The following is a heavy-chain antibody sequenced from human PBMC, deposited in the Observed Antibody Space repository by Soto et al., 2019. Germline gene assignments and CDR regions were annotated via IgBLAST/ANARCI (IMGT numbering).Heavy chain of an antibody. Sequence: SETLSLTCTVSGGSVNSDFYYWSWIRQPPGKGLEWIGYIFYTGRTNYNPSLESRVTISLDTSRDQFSLKLSSVTAADTAVFYCAREFSNSLEDFDYWGQGALVTVS. V-gene: IGHV4-61*01. CDR3: AREFSNSLEDFDY. J-gene: IGHJ4*02. D-gene: IGHD1-1*01. CDR1: GGSVNSDFYY. CDR2: IFYTGRT.